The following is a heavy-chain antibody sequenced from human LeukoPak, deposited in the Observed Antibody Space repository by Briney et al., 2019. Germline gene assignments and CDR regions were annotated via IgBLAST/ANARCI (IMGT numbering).Heavy chain of an antibody. Sequence: SVKVSCKASGGTFSSYAISWVRQAPGQGLEWMGGIIPIFGTANYAQKFQGRVTITADKSTSTAYMELSSLRSEDTAVYYCASGQHSSGWYRLGVHAFDIWGQGTMVTVSS. D-gene: IGHD6-19*01. V-gene: IGHV1-69*06. CDR3: ASGQHSSGWYRLGVHAFDI. J-gene: IGHJ3*02. CDR1: GGTFSSYA. CDR2: IIPIFGTA.